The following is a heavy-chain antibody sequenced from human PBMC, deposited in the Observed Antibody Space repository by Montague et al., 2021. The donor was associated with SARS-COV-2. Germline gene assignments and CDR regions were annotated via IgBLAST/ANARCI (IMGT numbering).Heavy chain of an antibody. D-gene: IGHD3-16*02. CDR3: ARTSLASASCRFDP. CDR1: GGSTNSFY. Sequence: SETLSLTCTVSGGSTNSFYWSWIRQPPGKGLEWIGYIYYSGGTDYNPSLKSRVTISMDTSKNQFSLNLTSVTAADTGVYYCARTSLASASCRFDPWGQGTLVPLS. J-gene: IGHJ5*02. V-gene: IGHV4-59*01. CDR2: IYYSGGT.